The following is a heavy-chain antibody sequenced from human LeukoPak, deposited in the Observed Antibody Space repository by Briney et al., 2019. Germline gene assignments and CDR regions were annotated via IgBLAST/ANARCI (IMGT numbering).Heavy chain of an antibody. CDR3: ATEPSTYYYDSSGEVYFQH. Sequence: PGGSLRLSCAASGFTFRSYGMHWVRQAPGKGLEWVAVIWYDGSNKYYADSVEGRFTISRDNSKNTLYLQMNSLRAEDTAVYYCATEPSTYYYDSSGEVYFQHWGQGTLVTVSS. CDR1: GFTFRSYG. J-gene: IGHJ1*01. CDR2: IWYDGSNK. D-gene: IGHD3-22*01. V-gene: IGHV3-33*01.